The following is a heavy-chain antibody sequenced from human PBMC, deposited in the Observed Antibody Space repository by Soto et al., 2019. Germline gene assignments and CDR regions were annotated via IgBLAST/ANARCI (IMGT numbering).Heavy chain of an antibody. D-gene: IGHD3-3*02. J-gene: IGHJ4*02. CDR1: GFTVSSNY. CDR3: ARHYRHFWSGYLTNY. CDR2: IYSGGST. V-gene: IGHV3-66*04. Sequence: GGSLRLSCAASGFTVSSNYMSWVRQAPGKGLEWVSVIYSGGSTYYADSVKGRFTISRDNSKNTLYLQMNSLRAEDTAVYYCARHYRHFWSGYLTNYWGQGTLVTVSS.